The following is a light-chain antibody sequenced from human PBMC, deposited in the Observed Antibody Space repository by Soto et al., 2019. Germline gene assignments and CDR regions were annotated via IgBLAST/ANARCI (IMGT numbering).Light chain of an antibody. CDR2: ATS. V-gene: IGKV1-39*01. CDR3: QQSYSTPIT. J-gene: IGKJ5*01. Sequence: DIQMTQSPSSLSSSVGAIGIITCRSSQSISSYLNWYQQKPGRAPKLLISATSSLKSGVPSRFSGSGSGTEFTLTISSLQPEDFATYYCQQSYSTPITFGQGTRMEIK. CDR1: QSISSY.